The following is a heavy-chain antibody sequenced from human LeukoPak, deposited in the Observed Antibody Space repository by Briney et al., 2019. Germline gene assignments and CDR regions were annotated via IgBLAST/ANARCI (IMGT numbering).Heavy chain of an antibody. CDR1: GYTFTSYD. CDR3: ARLNPRCGGDCYSLDY. Sequence: ASVKVSCKASGYTFTSYDINWVRQATGQGLEWMGWMNPNSGNTGYAQKFQGRVTMTRNTSISTAYMELSSLRSEDTAVYYCARLNPRCGGDCYSLDYWGRGTLVTVSS. V-gene: IGHV1-8*01. CDR2: MNPNSGNT. D-gene: IGHD2-21*02. J-gene: IGHJ4*02.